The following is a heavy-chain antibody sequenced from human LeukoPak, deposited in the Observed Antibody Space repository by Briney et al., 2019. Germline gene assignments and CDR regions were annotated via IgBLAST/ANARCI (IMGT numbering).Heavy chain of an antibody. CDR1: GFTISNYE. CDR3: AKDVGEWSVTDAFHI. V-gene: IGHV3-48*03. Sequence: GGSLRLSCAASGFTISNYEMNWVRQAPGKGLEWVSHIRRSGSIIYYADSVKGRFTISRDNAKNSLYLQMNSLRAEDTAVYYCAKDVGEWSVTDAFHIWGQGTRVTVSS. J-gene: IGHJ3*02. CDR2: IRRSGSII. D-gene: IGHD3-16*01.